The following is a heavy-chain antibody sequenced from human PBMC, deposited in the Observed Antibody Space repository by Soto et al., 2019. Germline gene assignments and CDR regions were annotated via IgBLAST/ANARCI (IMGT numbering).Heavy chain of an antibody. Sequence: GGSLRLSCAASGFTVSSNYMSWVRQAPGKGLEWVSVIYSGGSTYYADSVKGRFTISRDNSKNTLYLQMNSLRAEDTAVYYCARELRSSPLLRWFDPWGQGTLVTVSS. CDR1: GFTVSSNY. V-gene: IGHV3-66*01. D-gene: IGHD1-26*01. CDR3: ARELRSSPLLRWFDP. J-gene: IGHJ5*02. CDR2: IYSGGST.